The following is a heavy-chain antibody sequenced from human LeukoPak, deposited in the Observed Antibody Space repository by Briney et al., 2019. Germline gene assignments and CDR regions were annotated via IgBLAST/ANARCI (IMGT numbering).Heavy chain of an antibody. J-gene: IGHJ6*02. CDR2: ISYDGSNK. CDR1: GFTFSSYG. Sequence: GGSLRLSCAASGFTFSSYGMHWVRRAPGKGLEWVAVISYDGSNKYYADSVKGRFTISRDNSKNTLYLQMNSLRAEDTAVYYCAKTLLPVAYCGGDCYPGDYYYGMDVWGQGTTVTVSS. CDR3: AKTLLPVAYCGGDCYPGDYYYGMDV. D-gene: IGHD2-21*02. V-gene: IGHV3-30*18.